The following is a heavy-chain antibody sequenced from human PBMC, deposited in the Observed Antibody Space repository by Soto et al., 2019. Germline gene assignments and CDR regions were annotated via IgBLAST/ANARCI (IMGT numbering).Heavy chain of an antibody. D-gene: IGHD1-1*01. V-gene: IGHV6-1*01. CDR3: ARANWNYYGMDV. J-gene: IGHJ6*02. CDR1: GDSVSSNSAA. CDR2: TYYRSKWYN. Sequence: QTLSLTCAISGDSVSSNSAACNWIRHSPSRGLEWLGRTYYRSKWYNDYAVSVKSRITINPDTSKNQFSLQLNSVTPEDTAVYYCARANWNYYGMDVWGQGTTVTVYS.